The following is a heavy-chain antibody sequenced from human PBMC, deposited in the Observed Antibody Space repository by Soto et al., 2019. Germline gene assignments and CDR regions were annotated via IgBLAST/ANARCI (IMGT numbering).Heavy chain of an antibody. CDR2: IYYSGST. Sequence: SATQSRTCTVSRGYIISRSDYLGWIRQPPGKWLEWIGSIYYSGSTYYNPSLKSRVTISVDTSKNQFSLKLSSVTAADTAVYYCARPSSDDSSGYYPSYYFDYWGQGNLVNCSS. J-gene: IGHJ4*02. D-gene: IGHD3-22*01. CDR1: RGYIISRSDY. CDR3: ARPSSDDSSGYYPSYYFDY. V-gene: IGHV4-39*01.